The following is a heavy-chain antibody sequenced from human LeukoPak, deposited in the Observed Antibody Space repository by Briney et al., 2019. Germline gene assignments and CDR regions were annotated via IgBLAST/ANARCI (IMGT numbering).Heavy chain of an antibody. J-gene: IGHJ3*02. CDR1: GGSFSGYY. CDR3: ATLVYGSGDPTGAFDI. Sequence: SETLSLTCAVYGGSFSGYYWSWIRQPPGKGLEWIGEINHSGRTNYNPSLKSRVTISVDTSKNHFSLKLSSVTAADTAVYYRATLVYGSGDPTGAFDIWGQGTMVTVSS. CDR2: INHSGRT. V-gene: IGHV4-34*01. D-gene: IGHD3-10*01.